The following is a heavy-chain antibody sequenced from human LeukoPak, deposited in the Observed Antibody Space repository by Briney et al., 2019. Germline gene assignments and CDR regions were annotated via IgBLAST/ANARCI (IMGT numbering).Heavy chain of an antibody. CDR2: ISSSSSYI. D-gene: IGHD2-2*01. Sequence: GGSLRLSCAASGFTFSSYSMNWVRQAPGEGLEWVSSISSSSSYIYYADSVKGRFTISRDNAKNSLYLQMNSLRAEDTAVYYCARGLGSTPYYMDVWGKGTTVTVSS. CDR1: GFTFSSYS. CDR3: ARGLGSTPYYMDV. V-gene: IGHV3-21*01. J-gene: IGHJ6*03.